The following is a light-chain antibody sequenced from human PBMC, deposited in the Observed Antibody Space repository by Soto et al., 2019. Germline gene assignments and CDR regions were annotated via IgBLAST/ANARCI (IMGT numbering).Light chain of an antibody. CDR3: QKYFTTPLT. CDR1: LSLLFNDRDY. Sequence: IMMTQSPEALTLSLGERATISCKSNLSLLFNDRDYLAWYQQKSGRPPKLLLYWASKRESGIPDRFVGSGSGTSFTLTINPLQSEDVAVYYCQKYFTTPLTFGGGTRLEIK. CDR2: WAS. J-gene: IGKJ4*01. V-gene: IGKV4-1*01.